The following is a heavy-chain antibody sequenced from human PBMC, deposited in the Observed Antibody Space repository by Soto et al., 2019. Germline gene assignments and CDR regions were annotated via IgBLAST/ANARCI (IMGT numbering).Heavy chain of an antibody. Sequence: PSETLSLTCAVYGASLSGNYCNWLLQPPGKGLEWSGGINHSGNTNYNPSLRGRLTISIDTSKTQLSLHLRSVSAADAAVYYWARGRVEFDAWGQGTPVTVSS. V-gene: IGHV4-34*01. CDR2: INHSGNT. CDR1: GASLSGNY. J-gene: IGHJ5*02. CDR3: ARGRVEFDA.